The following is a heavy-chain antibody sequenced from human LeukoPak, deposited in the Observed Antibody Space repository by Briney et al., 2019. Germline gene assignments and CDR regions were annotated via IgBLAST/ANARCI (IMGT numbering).Heavy chain of an antibody. CDR3: ARDPLKGFDY. CDR1: GGSFSGYY. V-gene: IGHV4-34*12. Sequence: SETLSLTCAVYGGSFSGYYWSWIRQPPGKGLEWIGNIFYSGSTYYSPSLKSRVTMSLDTSKNQISLKLSAVTAADTAVYYCARDPLKGFDYWGQGMLVTVSS. J-gene: IGHJ4*02. CDR2: IFYSGST.